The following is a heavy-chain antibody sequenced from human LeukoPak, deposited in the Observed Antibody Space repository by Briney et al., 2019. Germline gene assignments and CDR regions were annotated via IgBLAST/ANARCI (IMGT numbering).Heavy chain of an antibody. V-gene: IGHV4-34*01. CDR3: ARGRYYYGSGSYYNR. D-gene: IGHD3-10*01. Sequence: PSETLSLTCAVYGGSFSGYYWSWIRQPPGKGLEWIGEINHSGSTNYNPSLKSRVTISVDTSKNQFSLKLSSVTAADTAVYYCARGRYYYGSGSYYNRWGQGTLVTVSS. CDR2: INHSGST. J-gene: IGHJ5*02. CDR1: GGSFSGYY.